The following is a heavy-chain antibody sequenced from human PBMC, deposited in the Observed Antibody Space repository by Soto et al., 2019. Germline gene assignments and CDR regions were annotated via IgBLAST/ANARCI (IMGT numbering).Heavy chain of an antibody. D-gene: IGHD3-22*01. CDR2: INPNSGGT. CDR1: GYIFTGYY. Sequence: QVQLGQSGAEVKKPGASVKVSCKASGYIFTGYYIHWVRQAPGQGLGWMGWINPNSGGTNYAQKLQGWVTMTRDTSISTAYMELSRLRSDDTAVYYCARVASNYYDSSGYYFDYWGQGTLVTVSS. V-gene: IGHV1-2*04. J-gene: IGHJ4*02. CDR3: ARVASNYYDSSGYYFDY.